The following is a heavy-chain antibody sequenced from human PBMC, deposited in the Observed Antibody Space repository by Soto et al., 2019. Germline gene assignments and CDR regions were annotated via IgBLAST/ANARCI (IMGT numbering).Heavy chain of an antibody. CDR1: GDSVSSNDAV. V-gene: IGHV6-1*01. J-gene: IGHJ5*02. CDR3: ARLVGNSWLDH. D-gene: IGHD6-6*01. Sequence: QVQLQQSGPGLVKPSQTLSLTCAISGDSVSSNDAVWNWIRQSPSRGLEWLGRTYYRSIWQTEYEVSVKGRMPINPDASNNQFSLQLNSVTPEDTAMYYCARLVGNSWLDHWGQGTLVTVSA. CDR2: TYYRSIWQT.